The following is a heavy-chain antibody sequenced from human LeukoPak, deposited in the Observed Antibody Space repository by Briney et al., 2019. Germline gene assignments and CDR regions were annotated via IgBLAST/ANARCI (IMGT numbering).Heavy chain of an antibody. Sequence: GGSLRLSCAASGSTFSNYWMSWVRQAPGKGLEWVANIKQDGSGKYYVDSVKGRFTISRDNAKNSLYLQMNSLRAEDTAVYYCARDRDPYYDFWSDYPTGAFDIWGQGTMVTVSS. CDR3: ARDRDPYYDFWSDYPTGAFDI. J-gene: IGHJ3*02. V-gene: IGHV3-7*01. CDR2: IKQDGSGK. CDR1: GSTFSNYW. D-gene: IGHD3-3*01.